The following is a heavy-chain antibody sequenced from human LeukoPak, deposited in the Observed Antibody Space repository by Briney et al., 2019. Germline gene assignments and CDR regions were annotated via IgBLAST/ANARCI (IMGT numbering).Heavy chain of an antibody. D-gene: IGHD5-18*01. Sequence: GSSVKVFCKASGGTFSSYAISWVRQAPGQGLEWMGRIIPILGIANCAQKFQGRVTITADKSTSTAYMELSSLRSEDTAVYYCARVIPVLEPQGLYSYGDLYYYYGMDVWGQGTTVTVSS. J-gene: IGHJ6*02. V-gene: IGHV1-69*04. CDR3: ARVIPVLEPQGLYSYGDLYYYYGMDV. CDR1: GGTFSSYA. CDR2: IIPILGIA.